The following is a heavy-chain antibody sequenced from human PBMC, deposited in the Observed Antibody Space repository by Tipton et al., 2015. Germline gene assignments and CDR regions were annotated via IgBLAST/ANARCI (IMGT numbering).Heavy chain of an antibody. Sequence: SLRLSCVTYGFTFSDYYMNWVRQAPGKGLEWISFISKGAETTYYGDSVRGRFTISRDNANNSMYLQMNSLRAEDTAVYYCVREYRLTLATWAQGTTVTVSS. V-gene: IGHV3-11*01. D-gene: IGHD3-16*02. J-gene: IGHJ6*02. CDR1: GFTFSDYY. CDR3: VREYRLTLAT. CDR2: ISKGAETT.